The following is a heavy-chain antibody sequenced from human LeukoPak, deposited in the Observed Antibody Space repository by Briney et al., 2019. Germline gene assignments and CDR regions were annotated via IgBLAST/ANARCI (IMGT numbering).Heavy chain of an antibody. Sequence: PSETLSLTCTVSGGSISSGGYYWSWIRQHPGKGLEWIGYIYYSGSTYYNPSLKSRVTTSVDTSKNQFSLKLSSVTAADTAVYYCARVTSGAFDIWGQGTMVTVSS. CDR1: GGSISSGGYY. CDR3: ARVTSGAFDI. CDR2: IYYSGST. J-gene: IGHJ3*02. V-gene: IGHV4-31*03.